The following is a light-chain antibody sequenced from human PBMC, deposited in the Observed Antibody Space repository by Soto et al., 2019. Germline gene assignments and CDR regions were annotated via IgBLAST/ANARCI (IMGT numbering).Light chain of an antibody. V-gene: IGKV3-15*01. CDR2: GAF. CDR1: QSVSSK. CDR3: QQYSNWPRT. J-gene: IGKJ1*01. Sequence: EFVLTQSPSTLSVSPGESATLSCRASQSVSSKLAWHQQRPGQAPRLLMYGAFTRAAGVPARFSGGGSGTEFTLTISSLQSEDFAVYYCQQYSNWPRTFGQGTKVDIK.